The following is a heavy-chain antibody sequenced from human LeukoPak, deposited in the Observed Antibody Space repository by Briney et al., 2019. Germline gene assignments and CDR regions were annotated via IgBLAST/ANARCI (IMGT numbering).Heavy chain of an antibody. Sequence: GGSLRLSCAAFGFTFSSYGMYWVRQAPGKGLEWVAFIRYDGSNKYYADSVKGRFTISRDNSKNTLYLQMNSLRAEDTAVYYCAKPKVGALDYWAQGTLVTVSS. D-gene: IGHD1-26*01. V-gene: IGHV3-30*02. J-gene: IGHJ4*02. CDR1: GFTFSSYG. CDR3: AKPKVGALDY. CDR2: IRYDGSNK.